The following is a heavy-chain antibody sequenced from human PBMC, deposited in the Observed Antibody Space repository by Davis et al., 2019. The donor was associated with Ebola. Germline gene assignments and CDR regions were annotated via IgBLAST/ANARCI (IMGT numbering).Heavy chain of an antibody. CDR3: ARLLAARPFDFDY. CDR2: IYYSGIT. CDR1: GGSISSGGYS. J-gene: IGHJ4*02. D-gene: IGHD6-6*01. V-gene: IGHV4-30-2*03. Sequence: SETLSLTCAVSGGSISSGGYSWSWIRQPPRKGLEWIGSIYYSGITYYNPSLKSRVTISVDTSKNQFSLKLSSVTAADTAVYYCARLLAARPFDFDYWGQGTLVTVSS.